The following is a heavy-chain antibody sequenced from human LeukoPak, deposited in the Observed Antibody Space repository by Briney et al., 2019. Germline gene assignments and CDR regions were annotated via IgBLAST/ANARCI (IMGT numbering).Heavy chain of an antibody. Sequence: QPGGSLKLSCAASGFTFSSYAMSWVRQAPGKGLEWVSTISGGGGSTYYADSMKGRFTSSRDNSKKTLYLQMNSLRVEDTAVYYCAKGIARGVTDDNWGQGTLVTVSS. CDR1: GFTFSSYA. CDR2: ISGGGGST. V-gene: IGHV3-23*01. J-gene: IGHJ4*02. CDR3: AKGIARGVTDDN. D-gene: IGHD3-10*01.